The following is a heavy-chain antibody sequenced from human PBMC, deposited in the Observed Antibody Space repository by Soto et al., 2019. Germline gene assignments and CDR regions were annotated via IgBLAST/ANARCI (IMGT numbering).Heavy chain of an antibody. CDR1: GGSISSYY. V-gene: IGHV4-59*01. CDR2: IYYSGST. D-gene: IGHD3-3*01. CDR3: ARGIGFWSGSIGYFDY. J-gene: IGHJ4*02. Sequence: SETLSLTCTVSGGSISSYYWSWFRQPPGKGLEWIGYIYYSGSTNHNPSLKSRVTISVDTSKNQFSLKLSSVTAADTAVYFCARGIGFWSGSIGYFDYWGQGTLVTVSS.